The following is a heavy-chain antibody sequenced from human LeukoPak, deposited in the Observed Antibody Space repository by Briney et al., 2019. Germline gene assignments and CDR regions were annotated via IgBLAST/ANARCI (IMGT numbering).Heavy chain of an antibody. CDR2: IYSGGST. CDR3: AKGGSSWSEIDY. D-gene: IGHD6-13*01. Sequence: PWGSLRLSCAASGFTVSSNYMSWVRQAPGKGLEWVSVIYSGGSTYYADSVKGRFTISRDNSKSTLYIQMNSLRAEDTAVYYCAKGGSSWSEIDYWGQGTLVTVSS. CDR1: GFTVSSNY. J-gene: IGHJ4*02. V-gene: IGHV3-53*01.